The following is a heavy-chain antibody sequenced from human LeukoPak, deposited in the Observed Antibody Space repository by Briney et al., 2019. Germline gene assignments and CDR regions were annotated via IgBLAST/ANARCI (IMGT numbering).Heavy chain of an antibody. CDR2: IYSGGST. D-gene: IGHD6-6*01. CDR1: GFTVSSNY. V-gene: IGHV3-53*01. J-gene: IGHJ4*02. CDR3: AKDRTTAARIFDY. Sequence: GGSLSLSCPASGFTVSSNYMTWVRQAQGKGLEWVSVIYSGGSTYYADSVKGRFTISRDNSKNTLYLQMNSLRAEDTAVYYCAKDRTTAARIFDYWGQGTLVTVSS.